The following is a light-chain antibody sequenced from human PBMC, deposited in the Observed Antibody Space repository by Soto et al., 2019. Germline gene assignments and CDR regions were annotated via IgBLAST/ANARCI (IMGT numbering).Light chain of an antibody. V-gene: IGLV1-40*01. CDR2: GNS. CDR3: QSYDSSLSGCV. CDR1: SSNFGAGYD. J-gene: IGLJ1*01. Sequence: QSVLTQPPSVSGAPGQRVTISCTGSSSNFGAGYDVHWYQQLPGTAPKLLIYGNSNRPSGVPDRLSGSTSGTSASLAITGLQAEDEADYYCQSYDSSLSGCVFGPRTKSPS.